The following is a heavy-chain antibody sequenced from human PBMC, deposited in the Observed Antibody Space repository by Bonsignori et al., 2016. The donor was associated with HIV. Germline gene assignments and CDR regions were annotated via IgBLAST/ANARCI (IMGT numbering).Heavy chain of an antibody. D-gene: IGHD6-13*01. Sequence: WIRQPPGKGLEWVAVISYDGSNKYYADSVKGRFTISRDNSKNTLYLQMNSLRAEDTAVYYCAREGLSSSWYGRNYYYYYMDVWGKGTTVTVSS. CDR2: ISYDGSNK. J-gene: IGHJ6*03. CDR3: AREGLSSSWYGRNYYYYYMDV. V-gene: IGHV3-30-3*01.